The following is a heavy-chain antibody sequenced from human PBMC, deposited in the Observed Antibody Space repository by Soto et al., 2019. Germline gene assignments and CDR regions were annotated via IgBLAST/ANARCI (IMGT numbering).Heavy chain of an antibody. CDR3: ARDLQYSRLFYGMDV. Sequence: SETLSLTCAVSGRSLNNYYWSWIRQSPGRNLEWIGEINHSGTTNYNPSLKSRVTMSTDTSKNQFSLKLSSVTAADTAVYYCARDLQYSRLFYGMDVWGQGTTVTVSS. CDR1: GRSLNNYY. CDR2: INHSGTT. D-gene: IGHD6-13*01. J-gene: IGHJ6*02. V-gene: IGHV4-34*01.